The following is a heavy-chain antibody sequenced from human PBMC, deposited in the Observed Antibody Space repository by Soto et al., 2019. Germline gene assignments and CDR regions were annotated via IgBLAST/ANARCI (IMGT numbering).Heavy chain of an antibody. V-gene: IGHV1-3*01. D-gene: IGHD3-10*01. CDR3: ARIRLLWFGEPAY. CDR1: GYSFMTYG. J-gene: IGHJ4*02. CDR2: INPGSGDT. Sequence: GASVKVSCKASGYSFMTYGIQWVRQAPGQRLEWMGWINPGSGDTKYSEKFQGRVAITRDTSASTVYMELSSLTSEDTASYYCARIRLLWFGEPAYWGQGTQVTVSS.